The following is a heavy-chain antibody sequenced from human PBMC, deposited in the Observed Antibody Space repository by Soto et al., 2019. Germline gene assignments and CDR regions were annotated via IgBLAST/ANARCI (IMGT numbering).Heavy chain of an antibody. J-gene: IGHJ4*01. CDR1: GYTHTFKTYA. D-gene: IGHD2-15*01. V-gene: IGHV3-23*01. Sequence: EVQLLESGGGLVQPGGSLRLSCADSGYTHTFKTYAMRWVRQATGKGLEWVAGISQTGGSTYYADSVMGRFTISRDNSMETLFLQMFSIRDDFAAVYCSAKVKRSILPTIVGGFDAFGLGSLISVSS. CDR3: AKVKRSILPTIVGGFDA. CDR2: ISQTGGST.